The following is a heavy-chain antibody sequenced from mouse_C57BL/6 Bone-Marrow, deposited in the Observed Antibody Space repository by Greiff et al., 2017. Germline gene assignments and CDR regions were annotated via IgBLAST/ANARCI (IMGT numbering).Heavy chain of an antibody. CDR2: ISYDGSN. D-gene: IGHD1-1*01. Sequence: EVQLVESGPGLVKPSQSLSLTCSVTGYSITSGYYWNWIRQFPGNKLEWMGYISYDGSNNYNPSLKNRISITRDTSKNQFFLKLNSVTTEDTATYYCARDRVFYYGRNYFDYWGQGTTLTVSS. CDR3: ARDRVFYYGRNYFDY. CDR1: GYSITSGYY. J-gene: IGHJ2*01. V-gene: IGHV3-6*01.